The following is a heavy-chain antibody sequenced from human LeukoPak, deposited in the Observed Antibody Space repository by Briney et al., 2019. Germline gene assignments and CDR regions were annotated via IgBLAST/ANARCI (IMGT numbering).Heavy chain of an antibody. Sequence: VTLCLTCAAYGFTISTYCLTWVRQAQGQGLERRGSINQKGSYKCYVYSVKGRVTISRYIGQNSLYVQMNSLRADETAVYYCARGRNMDVWGQGTTVTVSS. CDR3: ARGRNMDV. CDR1: GFTISTYC. V-gene: IGHV3-7*04. J-gene: IGHJ6*02. CDR2: INQKGSYK.